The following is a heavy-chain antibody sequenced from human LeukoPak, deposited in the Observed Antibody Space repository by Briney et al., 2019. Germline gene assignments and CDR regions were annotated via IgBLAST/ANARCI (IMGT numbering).Heavy chain of an antibody. CDR3: ARGAAAPRY. Sequence: SETLSLTCTVSGGSISSGSYYWSWIRQPAGKGLEWIGRIYTSGSTNYNPSLKSRVTMSVDTSKNQFSLKLSSVTAADTAVYYCARGAAAPRYWGQGTLVTVSS. CDR1: GGSISSGSYY. D-gene: IGHD6-13*01. CDR2: IYTSGST. V-gene: IGHV4-61*02. J-gene: IGHJ4*02.